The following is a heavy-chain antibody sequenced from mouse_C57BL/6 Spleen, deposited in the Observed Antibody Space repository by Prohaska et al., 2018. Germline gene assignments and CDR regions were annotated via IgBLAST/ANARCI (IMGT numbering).Heavy chain of an antibody. CDR3: ARDRGLRHAMDY. CDR2: ISDGGSYT. V-gene: IGHV5-4*01. D-gene: IGHD2-4*01. J-gene: IGHJ4*01. Sequence: EVQLVESGGGLVKPGGSLKLSCAASGFTFSSYAMSWVRQTPEKRLEWVATISDGGSYTYYPDNVKGRFTISRDNAKNNLYLQMSHLKSEDTAMYYCARDRGLRHAMDYWGQGTSVTVSS. CDR1: GFTFSSYA.